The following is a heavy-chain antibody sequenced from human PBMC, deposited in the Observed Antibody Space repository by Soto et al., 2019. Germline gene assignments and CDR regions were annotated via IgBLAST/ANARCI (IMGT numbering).Heavy chain of an antibody. CDR1: GFTFSKYS. Sequence: GGSLRLSCAASGFTFSKYSMSWVRQAPGKGLEWVSSISGSSTNVYYADSVKGRSTISRDNAKNSLSLQMNSLRAEDTAVYFCARGGDFLSGYYDYSYMDVWGKGTTVTVSS. J-gene: IGHJ6*03. CDR2: ISGSSTNV. V-gene: IGHV3-21*01. CDR3: ARGGDFLSGYYDYSYMDV. D-gene: IGHD3-3*01.